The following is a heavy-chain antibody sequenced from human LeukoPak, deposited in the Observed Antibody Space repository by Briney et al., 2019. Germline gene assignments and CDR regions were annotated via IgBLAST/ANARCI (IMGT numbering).Heavy chain of an antibody. V-gene: IGHV3-48*03. Sequence: GGSLRLSCAASGFIFSNYEMNWVRRAPGKGLEWVSYISSSGSSTYYADSVKGRFTISRDNAKNSLYLQMNSLRAEDTAVYYCARWTRVSSTSLWYFDLWGRGDLVTVSS. J-gene: IGHJ2*01. D-gene: IGHD6-6*01. CDR3: ARWTRVSSTSLWYFDL. CDR2: ISSSGSST. CDR1: GFIFSNYE.